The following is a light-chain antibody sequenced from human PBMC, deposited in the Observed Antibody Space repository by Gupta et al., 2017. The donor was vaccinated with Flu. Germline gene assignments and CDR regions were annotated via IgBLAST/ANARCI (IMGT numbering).Light chain of an antibody. CDR2: EHN. CDR1: SGTIASNF. J-gene: IGLJ2*01. V-gene: IGLV6-57*01. Sequence: NFILTQPHSVSGSPGKTVTISCPRHSGTIASNFEQWYQQRPGSCPTTGSEEHNQRPPGVSDRFSGSIDSSSKSGNLTISGLQPEDEADYYCKSYDYRNVIFGGGTKLTVL. CDR3: KSYDYRNVI.